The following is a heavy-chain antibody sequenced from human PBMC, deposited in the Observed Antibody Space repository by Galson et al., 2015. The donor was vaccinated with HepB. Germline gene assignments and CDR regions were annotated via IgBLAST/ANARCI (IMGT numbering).Heavy chain of an antibody. CDR2: IIPIFRTT. D-gene: IGHD3-10*01. CDR3: ARNGGLEYYYYMDV. CDR1: GDTFSNYA. Sequence: SCKASGDTFSNYAISWVRQAPGQGLEWMGGIIPIFRTTNSAQRFQGRVTITADESTSTIYMELSSLRSEDTAVYYCARNGGLEYYYYMDVWGKGTTVTVSS. V-gene: IGHV1-69*01. J-gene: IGHJ6*03.